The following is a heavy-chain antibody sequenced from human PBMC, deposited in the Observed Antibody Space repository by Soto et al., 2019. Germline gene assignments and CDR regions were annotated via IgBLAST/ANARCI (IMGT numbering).Heavy chain of an antibody. CDR2: ISYDGSNK. CDR3: AKDSSGDTATDYFDY. Sequence: QVQLVESGGGVVQPGRSLRLSCAASGFTFSSYGMHWVRQAPGKGLEWVAVISYDGSNKYYADSLKGRFTISRDNSKNTLYLQMNSLRAEDTAVYYCAKDSSGDTATDYFDYWGQGTLVTVSS. D-gene: IGHD5-18*01. J-gene: IGHJ4*02. CDR1: GFTFSSYG. V-gene: IGHV3-30*18.